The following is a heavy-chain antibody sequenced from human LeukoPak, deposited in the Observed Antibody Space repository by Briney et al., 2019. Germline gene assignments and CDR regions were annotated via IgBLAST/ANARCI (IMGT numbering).Heavy chain of an antibody. CDR2: ISGGGRST. Sequence: GGSLRLSCAASGIIFSNYAMSWVRQAPGKGPEWVSAISGGGRSTLYADSVKGRFTISRDNSKNTLYLQMNSLRAEDTAVYYCAKARYSGSGFDAFDMWGQGTMVSVSS. D-gene: IGHD5-12*01. CDR1: GIIFSNYA. CDR3: AKARYSGSGFDAFDM. J-gene: IGHJ3*02. V-gene: IGHV3-23*01.